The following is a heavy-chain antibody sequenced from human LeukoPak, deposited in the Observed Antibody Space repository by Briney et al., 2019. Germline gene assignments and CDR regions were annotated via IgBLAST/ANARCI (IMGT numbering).Heavy chain of an antibody. Sequence: GGSLRLSCAASGFTFSSYEMNGVRQAPGKGLEGVSYISSSGSTIYYADSVKGRFTIPSDHAKNSLYLQMNRLRAEDTAVYDCAELGITMIGGLWGKGTTVTIPS. CDR2: ISSSGSTI. CDR3: AELGITMIGGL. V-gene: IGHV3-48*03. CDR1: GFTFSSYE. D-gene: IGHD3-10*02. J-gene: IGHJ6*04.